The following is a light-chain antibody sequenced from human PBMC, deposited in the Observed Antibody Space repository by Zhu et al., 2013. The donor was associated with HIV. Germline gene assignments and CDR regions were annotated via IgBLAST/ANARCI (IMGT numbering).Light chain of an antibody. CDR2: LNNDGSH. CDR3: QTWGTGIVV. CDR1: SGHSNYA. J-gene: IGLJ2*01. Sequence: SGSLGASVKLTCTLTSGHSNYAIAWHQQQPEKGPRFLMKLNNDGSHNRGDGVPDRFSGSSSGTERYLSISGLQSEDEADYYCQTWGTGIVVFGGGTKLTVL. V-gene: IGLV4-69*01.